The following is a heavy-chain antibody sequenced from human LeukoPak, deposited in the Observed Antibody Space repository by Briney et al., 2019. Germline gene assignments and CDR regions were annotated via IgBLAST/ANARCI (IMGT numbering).Heavy chain of an antibody. CDR1: GFTVSNYG. J-gene: IGHJ4*02. CDR3: AKYDNSGRAGGY. CDR2: IWYDGSNK. D-gene: IGHD3-22*01. V-gene: IGHV3-33*06. Sequence: GRSLRLSCAASGFTVSNYGMHWVRQAPGKWLEWVAVIWYDGSNKYYADSVKGRFTISRDNSKNTLYLQMNRLRAEDTAMYYCAKYDNSGRAGGYWGQGTLVTVSS.